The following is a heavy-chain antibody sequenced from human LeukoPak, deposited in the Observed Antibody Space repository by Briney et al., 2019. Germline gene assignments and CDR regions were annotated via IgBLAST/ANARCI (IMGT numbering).Heavy chain of an antibody. Sequence: ASVKVSCKASGYTFTSYAMNWVRQAPGQGLEWMGWINTNTGNPTYAQGFTGRFVFSLDTSVSTAYLQISSLKAEDTAVYYCAKRTYGSGSYPFDPWGQGTLVTVSS. J-gene: IGHJ5*02. CDR3: AKRTYGSGSYPFDP. CDR2: INTNTGNP. CDR1: GYTFTSYA. D-gene: IGHD3-10*01. V-gene: IGHV7-4-1*02.